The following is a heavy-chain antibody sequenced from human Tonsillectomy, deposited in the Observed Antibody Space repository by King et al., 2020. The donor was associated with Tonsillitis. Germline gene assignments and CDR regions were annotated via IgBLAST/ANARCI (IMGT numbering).Heavy chain of an antibody. Sequence: QLVQSGGGLVQPGGSLRLSCAASGFTFSSYWMSWVRQAPGKGLEWVANIKKDGSEKNYGDSVKGRFTISRDNAKNSLYLQMYGLRAEDTAVYYCAREIAARYWGQGTLVTVSS. CDR3: AREIAARY. V-gene: IGHV3-7*03. D-gene: IGHD3-22*01. CDR1: GFTFSSYW. CDR2: IKKDGSEK. J-gene: IGHJ4*02.